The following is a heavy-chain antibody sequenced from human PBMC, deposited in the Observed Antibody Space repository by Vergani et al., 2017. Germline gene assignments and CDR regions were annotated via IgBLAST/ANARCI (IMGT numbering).Heavy chain of an antibody. V-gene: IGHV1-24*01. Sequence: QVQLVQSGSEVRKPGASVKVSCQVSGYSLTELSIHWVRQAPGKGLEWMGGFDPEHGEVTFAHHIQGRVTMTEDRSTDTAYMELSSFRPEDTALSYCAIVTDYYDSNGYYLDYWGQGTLVTVSS. J-gene: IGHJ4*02. CDR3: AIVTDYYDSNGYYLDY. CDR1: GYSLTELS. CDR2: FDPEHGEV. D-gene: IGHD3-22*01.